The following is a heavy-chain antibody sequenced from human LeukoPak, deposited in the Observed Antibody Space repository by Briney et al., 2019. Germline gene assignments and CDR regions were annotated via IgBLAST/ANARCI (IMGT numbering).Heavy chain of an antibody. CDR2: IYHSGST. D-gene: IGHD6-13*01. Sequence: TPSQTLSLTCTVSGGSISSGGYYWSWIRQPPGKGLEWIGYIYHSGSTYYNPSLKSRVTISVDRSKNQFSLKLSSVTAADTAVYYCARDLSGQQLVYFDYWGQGTLVTVSS. CDR3: ARDLSGQQLVYFDY. J-gene: IGHJ4*02. V-gene: IGHV4-30-2*01. CDR1: GGSISSGGYY.